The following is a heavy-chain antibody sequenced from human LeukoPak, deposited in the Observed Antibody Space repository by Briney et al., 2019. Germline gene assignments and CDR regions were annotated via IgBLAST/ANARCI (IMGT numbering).Heavy chain of an antibody. J-gene: IGHJ4*02. CDR1: GDSISSSNSY. Sequence: SETLSLTCTVSGDSISSSNSYWGWIRQPPGKGLEWIGEINHSGSTNYNPSLKSRVTISVDTSKNQFSLKLSSVTAADTAVYYCARRSLFPYYYDSSGSLDYWGQGTLVTVSS. V-gene: IGHV4-39*07. D-gene: IGHD3-22*01. CDR3: ARRSLFPYYYDSSGSLDY. CDR2: INHSGST.